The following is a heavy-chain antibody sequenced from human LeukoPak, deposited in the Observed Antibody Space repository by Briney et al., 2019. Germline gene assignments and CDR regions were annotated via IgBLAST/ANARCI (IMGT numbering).Heavy chain of an antibody. J-gene: IGHJ4*02. D-gene: IGHD5-12*01. CDR3: SRQGGYSGYDLDS. Sequence: GAPLKTSSKGSGSRFNSYWIAWGRRMSGKGLEWMEIIYPGDSDTKYSPSFQGQVTISADKSISTAYLQWSGLKASVTAMYYCSRQGGYSGYDLDSWGQGTLVTVSS. CDR1: GSRFNSYW. V-gene: IGHV5-51*01. CDR2: IYPGDSDT.